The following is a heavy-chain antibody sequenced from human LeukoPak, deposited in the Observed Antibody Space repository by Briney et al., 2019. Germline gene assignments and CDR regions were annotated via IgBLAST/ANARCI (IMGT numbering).Heavy chain of an antibody. CDR3: AREMEEMADSDASDI. CDR1: GFIFSKHG. V-gene: IGHV3-48*04. J-gene: IGHJ3*02. D-gene: IGHD5-24*01. CDR2: ISSYSSTK. Sequence: PGGSLRLSCAASGFIFSKHGMNWVRQAPGKGLEWISYISSYSSTKYYADSVQGRFTISRDNAESSLFLQMSSLRADDTAVYYCAREMEEMADSDASDIWGQGTMVTVSS.